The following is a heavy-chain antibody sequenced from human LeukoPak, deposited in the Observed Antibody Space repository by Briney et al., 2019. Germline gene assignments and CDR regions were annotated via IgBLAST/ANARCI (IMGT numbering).Heavy chain of an antibody. CDR2: IYYSGGT. CDR1: GGSISSYY. V-gene: IGHV4-59*01. D-gene: IGHD3-10*01. CDR3: ARGEGLWFAELFTY. J-gene: IGHJ4*02. Sequence: SETLSLTCTVSGGSISSYYWSWIRQPPGKGLEWIGYIYYSGGTNYNPSLKSRVTISVDTSKNQFSLKLSSVTAADTAVYYCARGEGLWFAELFTYWGQGTLVTVSS.